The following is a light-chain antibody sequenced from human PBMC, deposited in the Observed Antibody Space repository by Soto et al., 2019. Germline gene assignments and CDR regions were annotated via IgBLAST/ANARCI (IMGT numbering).Light chain of an antibody. CDR2: GTS. Sequence: EIVLTQSPGTLSLSPGERATLSCRASQSINNYYLAWYQQTPGQAPRLLIYGTSNRPTVIADRFSGSGSGTDFTLAIARVEPEDFAVYYCHQFGASPGTFGQGTKLEIK. CDR1: QSINNYY. J-gene: IGKJ2*01. V-gene: IGKV3-20*01. CDR3: HQFGASPGT.